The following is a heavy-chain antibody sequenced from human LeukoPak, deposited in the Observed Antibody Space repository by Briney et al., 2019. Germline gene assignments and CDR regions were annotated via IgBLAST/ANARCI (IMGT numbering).Heavy chain of an antibody. D-gene: IGHD2-15*01. CDR1: GFTFSSYG. CDR2: IWYGGSNK. Sequence: SGGSLRLSCAASGFTFSSYGMHWVRQAPGKGRVGVAVIWYGGSNKYYADSVKGRFTISRDNSKNTLYLQMNSLRAEDTAVYYCARESCSGGSCYSMDFQHWGQGTLVTVSS. V-gene: IGHV3-33*01. J-gene: IGHJ1*01. CDR3: ARESCSGGSCYSMDFQH.